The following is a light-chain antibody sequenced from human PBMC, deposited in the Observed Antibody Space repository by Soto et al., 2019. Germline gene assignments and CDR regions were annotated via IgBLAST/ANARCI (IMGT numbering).Light chain of an antibody. V-gene: IGLV2-14*01. CDR3: GSFTDTDTLVI. CDR1: TSDVGRYKF. Sequence: QSVLTQPASVSGSPGQSITISCTGTTSDVGRYKFVSWYQHHPGKAPKLLIFEVTNRPSGVSSRFSGSKSGNTASLTISGLQTEDEATYYCGSFTDTDTLVIFGGGNKVTVL. CDR2: EVT. J-gene: IGLJ2*01.